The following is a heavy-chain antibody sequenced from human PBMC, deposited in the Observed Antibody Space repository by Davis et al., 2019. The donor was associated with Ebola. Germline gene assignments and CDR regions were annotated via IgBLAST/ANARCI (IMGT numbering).Heavy chain of an antibody. D-gene: IGHD6-13*01. CDR2: ISHDEGST. Sequence: GESLKISCSASGFIFSDYAMHWVRQAPGKGLEYVSIISHDEGSTFYADSVKGRFVISRATAKYRLYLQRSSLRDEDTAVYYCLKDHECSSIFCSGGFDEWGQGTLVNVSS. CDR1: GFIFSDYA. V-gene: IGHV3-64D*06. CDR3: LKDHECSSIFCSGGFDE. J-gene: IGHJ4*02.